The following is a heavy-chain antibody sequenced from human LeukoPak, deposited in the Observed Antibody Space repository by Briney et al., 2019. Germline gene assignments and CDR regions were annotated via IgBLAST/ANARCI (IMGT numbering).Heavy chain of an antibody. CDR2: ISASSNYI. CDR3: SAYYTMTDY. D-gene: IGHD3-22*01. J-gene: IGHJ4*02. V-gene: IGHV3-21*01. Sequence: PGGSLRLSCAASGFTFSTYSINWVRQAPGKGLEWVSSISASSNYIYYADSVKGRFTISRDNAKNSLYLQMNSLRAEDTAVYYCSAYYTMTDYWGQGTLVTVSS. CDR1: GFTFSTYS.